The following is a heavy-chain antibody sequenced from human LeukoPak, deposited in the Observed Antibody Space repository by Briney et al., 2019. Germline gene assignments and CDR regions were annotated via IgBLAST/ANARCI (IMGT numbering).Heavy chain of an antibody. V-gene: IGHV4-59*08. CDR2: IYYSGST. J-gene: IGHJ4*02. CDR3: ARNKNSSSSMDY. CDR1: GGSISSYY. D-gene: IGHD6-6*01. Sequence: PSQTLSLTCAVSGGSISSYYWSWIRQPPGKGLEWIGYIYYSGSTNYNPSLKSRVTISVDTSKNQFSLKLSSVTAADTAVYYCARNKNSSSSMDYWGQGTLVTVSS.